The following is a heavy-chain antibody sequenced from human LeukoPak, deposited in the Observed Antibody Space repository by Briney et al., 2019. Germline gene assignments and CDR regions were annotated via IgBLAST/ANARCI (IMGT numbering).Heavy chain of an antibody. CDR2: IYYSGST. CDR3: ARAGYDSSGYYQNDAFDI. Sequence: SETLSLTCIVSGGSISSYYWNWIRQPPEKGLEWIGYIYYSGSTNYNPSLKSRVTISVDTSKNQFSLKLSSVTAADTAVYYCARAGYDSSGYYQNDAFDIWGQGTMVTVSS. CDR1: GGSISSYY. V-gene: IGHV4-59*01. J-gene: IGHJ3*02. D-gene: IGHD3-22*01.